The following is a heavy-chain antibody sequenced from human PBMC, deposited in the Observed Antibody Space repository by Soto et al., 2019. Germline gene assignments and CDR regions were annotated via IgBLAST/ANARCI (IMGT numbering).Heavy chain of an antibody. V-gene: IGHV3-33*01. J-gene: IGHJ5*02. CDR1: GFTFRNHG. D-gene: IGHD2-2*01. CDR3: ARDLGWPAARFDP. CDR2: IWYDGSEK. Sequence: RRLSCAASGFTFRNHGMHWVRLAPGKGLEWVAVIWYDGSEKYYADSVKGRFTISRDNSKNTLYLQMNSLRGEDTAVYYCARDLGWPAARFDPWGQGTLVTVSS.